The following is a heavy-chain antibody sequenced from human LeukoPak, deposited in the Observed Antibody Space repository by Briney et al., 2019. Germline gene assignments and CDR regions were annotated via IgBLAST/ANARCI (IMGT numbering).Heavy chain of an antibody. J-gene: IGHJ4*02. Sequence: SETLSLTCTVSGGSISSYYWSWIRQPPGKGLERIGYIYYSGSTNYNPSLKSRVTISVDTSKNQFSLKLSSVTAADTAVYYCAREGGGFDYWGQGTLVTVSS. CDR3: AREGGGFDY. D-gene: IGHD3-16*01. V-gene: IGHV4-59*01. CDR1: GGSISSYY. CDR2: IYYSGST.